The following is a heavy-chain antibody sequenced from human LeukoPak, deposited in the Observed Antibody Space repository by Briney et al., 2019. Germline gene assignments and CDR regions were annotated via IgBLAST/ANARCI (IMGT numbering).Heavy chain of an antibody. D-gene: IGHD3-9*01. Sequence: PGGSLRLSCAASGFTFSSYAMSWVRQAPWKGLEWVSAISGSGGSTYYADSVKGRFTISRDNSKNTLYLQMNSLRAEDTAVYYCAKVFPPAILTGPSGAFDIWGQGTMVTVSS. V-gene: IGHV3-23*01. J-gene: IGHJ3*02. CDR3: AKVFPPAILTGPSGAFDI. CDR2: ISGSGGST. CDR1: GFTFSSYA.